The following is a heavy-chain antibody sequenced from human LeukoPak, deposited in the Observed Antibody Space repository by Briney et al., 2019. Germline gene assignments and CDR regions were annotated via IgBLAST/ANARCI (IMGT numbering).Heavy chain of an antibody. V-gene: IGHV4-30-2*02. CDR1: GGSISSGGYS. J-gene: IGHJ6*02. D-gene: IGHD2-8*01. CDR3: ARIMDTAWGMDV. CDR2: IYHSGST. Sequence: SETLSLTCAVSGGSISSGGYSWSWIRQPPGKGLEWIGYIYHSGSTYYNPSLKSRVTISVDRSKNQFSLKLTSVTAADTALYYCARIMDTAWGMDVWGQGTTVTVSS.